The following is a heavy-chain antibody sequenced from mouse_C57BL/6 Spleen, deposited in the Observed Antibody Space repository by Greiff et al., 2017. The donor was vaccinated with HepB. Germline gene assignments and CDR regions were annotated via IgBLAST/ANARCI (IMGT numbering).Heavy chain of an antibody. CDR3: ARSRDYDGSTDFDY. D-gene: IGHD1-1*01. J-gene: IGHJ2*01. V-gene: IGHV1-72*01. CDR2: IDPNSGGT. CDR1: GYTFTSYW. Sequence: QVQLQQPGAELVKPGASVKLSCKASGYTFTSYWMHWVKQRPGRCLEWIGRIDPNSGGTKYNEKFKSKATLTVDKPSSTAYRQLSSLTSEDSAVYYCARSRDYDGSTDFDYWGQGTTLTVSS.